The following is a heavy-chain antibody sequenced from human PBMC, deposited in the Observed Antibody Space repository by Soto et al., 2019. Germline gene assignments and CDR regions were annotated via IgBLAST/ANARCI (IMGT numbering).Heavy chain of an antibody. CDR1: GFDVTTNC. Sequence: GGSLRLSCVGSGFDVTTNCMRWVRQAPGKGLECVSIVCTGGATHYADSVKGRFTISRDNSKNTVYLQVSKLRAEDTAVYFCARDQTDSGGYSDSWGQGTLVTVSS. J-gene: IGHJ4*02. V-gene: IGHV3-53*01. D-gene: IGHD3-22*01. CDR2: VCTGGAT. CDR3: ARDQTDSGGYSDS.